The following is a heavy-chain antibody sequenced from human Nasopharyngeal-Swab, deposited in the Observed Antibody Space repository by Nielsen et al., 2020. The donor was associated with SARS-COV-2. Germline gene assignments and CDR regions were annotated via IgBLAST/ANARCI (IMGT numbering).Heavy chain of an antibody. CDR3: ATSQASNLDY. CDR1: GYPFSTYF. D-gene: IGHD2-8*01. Sequence: VKVSCKVSGYPFSTYFIHWVRQAPGQGLEWMGIINPSTGATLYAQRSQGRVTMTTDTSTSTIYMDLSGLRVEDTAVYYCATSQASNLDYWGQGTQVTVSS. CDR2: INPSTGAT. V-gene: IGHV1-46*01. J-gene: IGHJ4*02.